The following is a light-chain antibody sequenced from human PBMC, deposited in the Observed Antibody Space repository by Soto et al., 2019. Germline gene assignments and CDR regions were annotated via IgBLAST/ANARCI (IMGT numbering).Light chain of an antibody. Sequence: EIVMTQSPANLSVSPGERATLSCRASQSVSSNLAWYQQKPGQGPRLLIYGASTRATSIPARFSGSGSGTEFTLTINSLQSEDFEVYYCQQYNKWPPYTFGQGTKLKIK. CDR3: QQYNKWPPYT. J-gene: IGKJ2*01. CDR1: QSVSSN. V-gene: IGKV3-15*01. CDR2: GAS.